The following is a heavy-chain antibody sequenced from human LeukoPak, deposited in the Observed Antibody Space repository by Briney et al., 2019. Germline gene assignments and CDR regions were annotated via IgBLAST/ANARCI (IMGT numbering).Heavy chain of an antibody. D-gene: IGHD4-17*01. CDR1: GFTFSSYW. J-gene: IGHJ1*01. CDR2: IKQEGSEK. V-gene: IGHV3-7*03. Sequence: GGSLTLPCAASGFTFSSYWMSWVRHAPGEGLEWVANIKQEGSEKYYVHSVKGRFTISRDNSENTVHLQMNSLRVEDTAVYYCGKDPNGDYVGAFSFQRRGQGTLVTVSS. CDR3: GKDPNGDYVGAFSFQR.